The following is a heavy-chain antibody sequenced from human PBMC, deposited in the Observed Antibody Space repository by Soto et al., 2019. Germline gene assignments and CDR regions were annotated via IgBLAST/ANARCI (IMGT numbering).Heavy chain of an antibody. Sequence: PXXTLSLPFAVSGASVSSTYWWSWVRQPPGKGPEWIGEINHRGSANYNPSLKSRVTISVDISKSQFSLRLTSVTAADTAVYYCARYNAASGTYYFDFWGQGALVTVSS. J-gene: IGHJ4*02. D-gene: IGHD6-13*01. CDR1: GASVSSTYW. V-gene: IGHV4-4*02. CDR2: INHRGSA. CDR3: ARYNAASGTYYFDF.